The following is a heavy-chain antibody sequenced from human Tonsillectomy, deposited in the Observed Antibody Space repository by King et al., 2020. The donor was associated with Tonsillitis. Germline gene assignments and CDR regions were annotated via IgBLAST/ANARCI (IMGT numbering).Heavy chain of an antibody. D-gene: IGHD6-6*01. V-gene: IGHV4-34*01. CDR3: ARGLGASSGWFDP. Sequence: VQLQQWGAELLKPSETLSLTCAVYGGSFSTYYWNWIRQPPGRGLEWIGEINHTGNTNYNSSLKSRVTISVDTSQNQFSLNLNSVTAADRAVYYCARGLGASSGWFDPWGQGTLVTVSS. J-gene: IGHJ5*02. CDR2: INHTGNT. CDR1: GGSFSTYY.